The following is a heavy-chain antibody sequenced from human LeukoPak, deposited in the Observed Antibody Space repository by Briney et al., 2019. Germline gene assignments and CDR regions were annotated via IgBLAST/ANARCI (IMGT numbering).Heavy chain of an antibody. Sequence: GGSLRLSCAASGFTFSSYTMSWVRQAPGKGLEWVSTITTSDGNTYYADSVKGRFTVSRDNSKNTLYLQMNSLRAEDAAVYYCAKDGGLWVSAHWGDSWGRGTLVTVSS. CDR1: GFTFSSYT. CDR3: AKDGGLWVSAHWGDS. J-gene: IGHJ4*02. V-gene: IGHV3-23*01. CDR2: ITTSDGNT. D-gene: IGHD7-27*01.